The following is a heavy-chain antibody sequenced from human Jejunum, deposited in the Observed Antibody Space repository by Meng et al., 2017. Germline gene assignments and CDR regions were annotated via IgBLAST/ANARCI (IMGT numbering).Heavy chain of an antibody. CDR2: ISYHGSHK. J-gene: IGHJ4*02. V-gene: IGHV3-30*01. Sequence: GGSLRLSCADSGFTFSSYALHWVRQAPGKGLEWVAIISYHGSHKYYADSVKGRFTISRDNTENTLYLQMNSLRAEDTAVYYCARVGTYWGSIPYWGQGTLVTVSS. CDR3: ARVGTYWGSIPY. CDR1: GFTFSSYA. D-gene: IGHD7-27*01.